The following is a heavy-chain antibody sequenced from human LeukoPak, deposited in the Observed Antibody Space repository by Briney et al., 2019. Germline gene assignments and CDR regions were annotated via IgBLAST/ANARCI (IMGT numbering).Heavy chain of an antibody. CDR2: ISSSGSTI. CDR1: GFTFSSYE. CDR3: ARADTAMIMGDVFFDY. D-gene: IGHD5-18*01. V-gene: IGHV3-48*03. Sequence: QPGGSLRLSCAASGFTFSSYEMNWVRQAPGKGLEWVSYISSSGSTIYYADSVRGRFTISRDNAKNSLYLQMNSLGAEDTAVYYCARADTAMIMGDVFFDYWGQGTLVTVSS. J-gene: IGHJ4*02.